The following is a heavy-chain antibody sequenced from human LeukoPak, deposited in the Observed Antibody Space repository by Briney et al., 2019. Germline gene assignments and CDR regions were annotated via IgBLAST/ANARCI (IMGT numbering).Heavy chain of an antibody. Sequence: SETLSLTCAVSGYSIRSGYYWGWIRQPPGKGLEWIGSIYHSGSTYYNLSLKSRVTISVDTSKIQFSLKLSSVTAADTAVYYCARQGSYLSKYYFDYWGQGTLVTVSS. CDR2: IYHSGST. CDR3: ARQGSYLSKYYFDY. D-gene: IGHD1-26*01. J-gene: IGHJ4*02. CDR1: GYSIRSGYY. V-gene: IGHV4-38-2*01.